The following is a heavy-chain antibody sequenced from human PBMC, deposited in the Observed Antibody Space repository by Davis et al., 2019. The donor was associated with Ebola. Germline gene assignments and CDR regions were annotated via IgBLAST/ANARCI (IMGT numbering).Heavy chain of an antibody. Sequence: AASVKVSCKASGYAFTSYYMHWVRQAPGQGLEWMGIINPSGGSTSYAQKFQGRVTMTRDTSTSTVYMELSSLRSEDTAVYYCARELGGDGYDYWGQGTLVTVSS. V-gene: IGHV1-46*03. CDR1: GYAFTSYY. CDR3: ARELGGDGYDY. J-gene: IGHJ4*02. D-gene: IGHD7-27*01. CDR2: INPSGGST.